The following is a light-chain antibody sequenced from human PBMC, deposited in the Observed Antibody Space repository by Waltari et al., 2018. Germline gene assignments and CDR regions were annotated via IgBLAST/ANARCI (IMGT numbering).Light chain of an antibody. CDR3: CSYAGSGTFVV. Sequence: QSALTQPASVSGSPGQSITISCTGTSSDVGRHNLVPCYQQHPGQAPKVVIYEGSERPSGISNRFSGSKSGITASLTISGLQPEDEADYYCCSYAGSGTFVVFGGGTKLTVL. V-gene: IGLV2-23*03. J-gene: IGLJ2*01. CDR1: SSDVGRHNL. CDR2: EGS.